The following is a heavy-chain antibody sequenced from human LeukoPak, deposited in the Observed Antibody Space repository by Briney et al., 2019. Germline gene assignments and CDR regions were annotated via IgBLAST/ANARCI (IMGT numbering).Heavy chain of an antibody. D-gene: IGHD3-22*01. V-gene: IGHV3-21*01. J-gene: IGHJ3*02. CDR2: ISSSGTYI. CDR3: ARDPDSYYYESSGYSGDAFDI. CDR1: GFTFTDYG. Sequence: GSLRLSCAASGFTFTDYGMNWVRQAPGKGLEWVSSISSSGTYIYYADSVKGRFTISRDNAKNSLYLQMNSLRAEDTAVYYCARDPDSYYYESSGYSGDAFDIWGQGTMVTVSS.